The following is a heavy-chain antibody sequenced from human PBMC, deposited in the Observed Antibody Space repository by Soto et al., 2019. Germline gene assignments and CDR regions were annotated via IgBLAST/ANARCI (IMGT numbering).Heavy chain of an antibody. CDR1: GFSFSSYA. J-gene: IGHJ3*02. CDR3: ATGGPNYYDSSGYYSVDAFDI. Sequence: PGGSLRLSCAASGFSFSSYAMSWVRQAPGKGLEWVSAISGSGGSTYYADSVKGRFTISRDNSKNTLYLQMNSLRAEDTALYYCATGGPNYYDSSGYYSVDAFDIWGQGTTVTVSS. CDR2: ISGSGGST. V-gene: IGHV3-23*01. D-gene: IGHD3-22*01.